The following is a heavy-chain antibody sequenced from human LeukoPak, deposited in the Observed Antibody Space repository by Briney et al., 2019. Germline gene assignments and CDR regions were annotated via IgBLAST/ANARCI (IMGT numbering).Heavy chain of an antibody. CDR1: GFTFSDYA. CDR2: ISGSGGST. Sequence: PGGSLRLSCTASGFTFSDYAMHWVRQAPGKGLEWVSAISGSGGSTYYADSVKGRFTISRDNSKNTLYLQMNSLRAEDTAVYYCAKAPVFTFYFDYWGQGTLVTVSS. V-gene: IGHV3-23*01. CDR3: AKAPVFTFYFDY. D-gene: IGHD1-26*01. J-gene: IGHJ4*02.